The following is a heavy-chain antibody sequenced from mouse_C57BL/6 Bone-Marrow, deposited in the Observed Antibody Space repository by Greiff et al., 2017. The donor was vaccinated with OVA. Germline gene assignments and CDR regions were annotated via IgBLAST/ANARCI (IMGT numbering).Heavy chain of an antibody. CDR1: GYSITSGYY. D-gene: IGHD1-1*01. CDR2: ISYDGSN. Sequence: EVKLQESGPGLVKPSQSLSLTCSVTGYSITSGYYWNWIRQFPGNKLEWMGYISYDGSNNYNPSLKNRISITRDTSKNQFFLKLNSVTTEDTATYYCARGEGYYYGSSFWFAYWGQGTLVTVSA. J-gene: IGHJ3*01. CDR3: ARGEGYYYGSSFWFAY. V-gene: IGHV3-6*01.